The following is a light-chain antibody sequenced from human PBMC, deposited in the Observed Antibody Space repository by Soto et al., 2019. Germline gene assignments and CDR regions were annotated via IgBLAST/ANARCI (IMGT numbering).Light chain of an antibody. J-gene: IGLJ3*02. CDR3: GSFTTSRIWV. Sequence: QSALAQPASVSGSPGQSITISCTGTSSDVGAYNSVSWYQQQPGKGPNLLIYGVNSRPSGISNRFSGSKSGNTASLTISGLQVEDEAEYFCGSFTTSRIWVFGGGTKVTVL. V-gene: IGLV2-14*01. CDR2: GVN. CDR1: SSDVGAYNS.